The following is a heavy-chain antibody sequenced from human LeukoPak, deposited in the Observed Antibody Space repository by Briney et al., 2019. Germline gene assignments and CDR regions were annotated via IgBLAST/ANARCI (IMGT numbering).Heavy chain of an antibody. D-gene: IGHD5-12*01. Sequence: PGGSLRLSCAASGFTFSSYSMNWARQAPGKGLEWVSSISSSSYIYYADSVKGRFTISRDNAKNSLYLQMNSLRAEDTAVYYCARDRGYDFDYWGQGTLVTVSS. V-gene: IGHV3-21*01. CDR3: ARDRGYDFDY. J-gene: IGHJ4*02. CDR1: GFTFSSYS. CDR2: ISSSSYI.